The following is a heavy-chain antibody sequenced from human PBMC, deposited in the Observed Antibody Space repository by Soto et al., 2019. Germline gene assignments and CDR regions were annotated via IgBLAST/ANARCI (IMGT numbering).Heavy chain of an antibody. J-gene: IGHJ4*02. CDR1: GGTFSSYT. CDR3: ARGQGSGEHHFDY. Sequence: QVQLVQSGAEVKKPGSSVKVSCKASGGTFSSYTISWVRQAPGQGLEWMGRIIPILGIANYAQKFQGRVTITAAKSTSTAYMELSSLRSEDTAVYYCARGQGSGEHHFDYWGQGTLVTVSS. V-gene: IGHV1-69*02. D-gene: IGHD3-10*01. CDR2: IIPILGIA.